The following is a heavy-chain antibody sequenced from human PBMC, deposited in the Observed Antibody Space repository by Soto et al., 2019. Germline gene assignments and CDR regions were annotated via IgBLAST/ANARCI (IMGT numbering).Heavy chain of an antibody. J-gene: IGHJ4*02. D-gene: IGHD2-21*02. Sequence: GGSLRLSCAASGFTFSDYYMSWIRQAPGKGLEWVSYISGTSSYTNYADSVKGRFTISRDNAKKSLYLDMSSLRAEDTAVHYCARDRAFCGGDCYPGYFDYWGQGILVTVSS. V-gene: IGHV3-11*06. CDR1: GFTFSDYY. CDR3: ARDRAFCGGDCYPGYFDY. CDR2: ISGTSSYT.